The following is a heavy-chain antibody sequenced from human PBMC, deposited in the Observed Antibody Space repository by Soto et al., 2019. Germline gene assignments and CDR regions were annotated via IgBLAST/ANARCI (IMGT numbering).Heavy chain of an antibody. V-gene: IGHV5-51*01. CDR2: IYPGDSDT. J-gene: IGHJ6*02. Sequence: PGESLKISCPGSGYSFARYWIGWVRQMPGKDLEWMGIIYPGDSDTRYSPSFQGQVTISADKSLRTAYLQWTSLKASDAALYYCARTRSFTLGFYYDGMDVWGQGTTVTVSS. CDR3: ARTRSFTLGFYYDGMDV. D-gene: IGHD6-6*01. CDR1: GYSFARYW.